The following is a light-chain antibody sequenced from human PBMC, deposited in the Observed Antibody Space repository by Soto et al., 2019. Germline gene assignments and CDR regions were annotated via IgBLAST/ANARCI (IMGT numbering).Light chain of an antibody. V-gene: IGKV3-11*01. Sequence: ESVLTQSPATLSSSPGERATLSCRASQSVTRYLAWYQQKPGQAPRVLIYDASNRATGIPVRFSGGGSGTDFTLTISSLEPEDFADYYCQQRSDWPPITFGQGTRLEIK. CDR3: QQRSDWPPIT. J-gene: IGKJ5*01. CDR2: DAS. CDR1: QSVTRY.